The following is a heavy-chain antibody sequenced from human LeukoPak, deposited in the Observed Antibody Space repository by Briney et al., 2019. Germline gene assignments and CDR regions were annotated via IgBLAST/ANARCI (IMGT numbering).Heavy chain of an antibody. CDR2: IYTSGST. CDR3: ARGLYGDYGDY. V-gene: IGHV4-4*08. J-gene: IGHJ4*02. CDR1: GGSISSYY. D-gene: IGHD4-17*01. Sequence: SETLSLTCTVSGGSISSYYWSWIRQPPGKGLEWIGYIYTSGSTNYNPSLKSRVTISVDTSKNQFSLKLSSVTAADTAVYYCARGLYGDYGDYWGQGTLVTVSS.